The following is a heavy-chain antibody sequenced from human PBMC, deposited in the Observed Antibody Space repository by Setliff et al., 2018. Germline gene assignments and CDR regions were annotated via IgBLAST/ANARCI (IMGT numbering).Heavy chain of an antibody. J-gene: IGHJ4*02. Sequence: SETLSLTCTVSGVSISSRYWGWIRQPPGKGLEWIGYIYNSEPANYNPSLESRLTISLDTSESQLSLKLSSVTAADTAVYYCARVSSGWGAYYFDLWGQGTLVTVSS. D-gene: IGHD6-19*01. CDR1: GVSISSRY. V-gene: IGHV4-59*11. CDR3: ARVSSGWGAYYFDL. CDR2: IYNSEPA.